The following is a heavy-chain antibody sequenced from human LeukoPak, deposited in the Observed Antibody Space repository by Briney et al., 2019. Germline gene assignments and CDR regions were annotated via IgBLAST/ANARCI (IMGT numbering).Heavy chain of an antibody. CDR2: ISAYNGNT. D-gene: IGHD3-10*01. V-gene: IGHV1-18*01. CDR1: GYTFTSYG. Sequence: ASVKVSCTASGYTFTSYGISWVRQAPGQGLEWMGWISAYNGNTNYAQKLQGRVTMTTDTSTSTAYMELRSLRSDDTAVYYCARDPPMVRGVRSPFDYWGQGTLVTVSS. J-gene: IGHJ4*02. CDR3: ARDPPMVRGVRSPFDY.